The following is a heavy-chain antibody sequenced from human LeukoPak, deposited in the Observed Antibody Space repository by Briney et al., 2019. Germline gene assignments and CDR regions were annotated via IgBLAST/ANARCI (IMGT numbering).Heavy chain of an antibody. Sequence: GGSLRLSCAASGFTFSSYAMSWVRQAPGKGLEWVSGISNSGGVTNYADSVKGRFTISRDNSKNTLYLQMNGLRAEDTAVYFCAKHSLKTGYSSGRIWDYWGQGTLVTVSS. J-gene: IGHJ4*02. V-gene: IGHV3-23*01. CDR3: AKHSLKTGYSSGRIWDY. CDR1: GFTFSSYA. D-gene: IGHD6-19*01. CDR2: ISNSGGVT.